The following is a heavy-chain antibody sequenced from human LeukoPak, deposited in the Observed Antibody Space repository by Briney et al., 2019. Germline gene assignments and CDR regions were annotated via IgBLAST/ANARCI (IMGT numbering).Heavy chain of an antibody. D-gene: IGHD3-22*01. CDR3: ARGPDSSGYSD. CDR1: GYTFSTYA. Sequence: ASVKVSCKASGYTFSTYAISWVRQAPGQGLEWLGWINAYSGNTNSPQRLQGRVTMTTDTSTSTAYMELRSLRSDDTAVYYCARGPDSSGYSDWGQGTLVTVSS. J-gene: IGHJ4*02. V-gene: IGHV1-18*01. CDR2: INAYSGNT.